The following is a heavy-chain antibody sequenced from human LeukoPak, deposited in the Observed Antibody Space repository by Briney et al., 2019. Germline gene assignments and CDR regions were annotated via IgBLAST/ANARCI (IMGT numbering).Heavy chain of an antibody. V-gene: IGHV3-21*01. CDR1: GFTFSSYS. J-gene: IGHJ4*02. CDR3: ASNPHYYDSSSYSRAVY. D-gene: IGHD3-22*01. CDR2: TSSRSTYI. Sequence: PGGSLRLSCAASGFTFSSYSMNWVRQAPGMGLEWVSSTSSRSTYIYYADSVKGRFTISRDNAKNSLYLQMNSLRAEDTAVYYCASNPHYYDSSSYSRAVYWGQGTLVTVSS.